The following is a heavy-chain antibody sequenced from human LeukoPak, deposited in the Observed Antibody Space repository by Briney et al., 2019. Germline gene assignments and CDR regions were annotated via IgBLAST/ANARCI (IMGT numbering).Heavy chain of an antibody. CDR2: ISAYNGNT. D-gene: IGHD2-15*01. J-gene: IGHJ4*02. CDR3: ARGCSGGSCYPALNYLDY. V-gene: IGHV1-18*01. CDR1: GYTFTNYG. Sequence: GASVKVSCKGSGYTFTNYGFTWVRQAPGQGLEWMGWISAYNGNTKYAQNLQGRVTMTTETSTSTAYMELTSLRSDDTAVYYCARGCSGGSCYPALNYLDYWGQGTLVTVSS.